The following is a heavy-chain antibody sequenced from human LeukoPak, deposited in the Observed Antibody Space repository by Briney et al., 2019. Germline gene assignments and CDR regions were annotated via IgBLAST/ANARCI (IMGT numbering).Heavy chain of an antibody. CDR1: GFTFSSYA. J-gene: IGHJ6*03. Sequence: GSLRLSCAASGFTFSSYAMTWVRQAPGKGLEWIGSIYYSAITNYNPSLKSRVTISVDTSKNQFSLRLSSVTAADTAVYYCATLLGEWFSNGFDYYMDVWGKGSTVTVSS. CDR3: ATLLGEWFSNGFDYYMDV. D-gene: IGHD3-16*01. CDR2: IYYSAIT. V-gene: IGHV4-38-2*01.